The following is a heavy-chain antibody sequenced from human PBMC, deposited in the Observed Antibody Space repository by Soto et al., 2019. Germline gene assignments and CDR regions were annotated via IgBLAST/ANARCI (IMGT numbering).Heavy chain of an antibody. CDR1: ESTFSKSG. Sequence: GGSLRLSCAASESTFSKSGMHWVRQAPGKGLKWVAVISNDGSDKYYADSVKGRFTISRDNSKNTLYLQMNSLRPEDTAVYYCAKSPRGFSAYDASLQIDSWGQGTLVTVSS. J-gene: IGHJ4*02. V-gene: IGHV3-30*18. D-gene: IGHD5-12*01. CDR2: ISNDGSDK. CDR3: AKSPRGFSAYDASLQIDS.